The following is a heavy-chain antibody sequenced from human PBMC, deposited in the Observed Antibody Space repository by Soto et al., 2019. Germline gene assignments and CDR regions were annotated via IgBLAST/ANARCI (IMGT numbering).Heavy chain of an antibody. D-gene: IGHD2-15*01. Sequence: QPGGSLRLSCAASGFTFSTYWMHWIRQVPGKGLVWVSRINSDGSYINYADSVKGRFTVSRDNAKNTLDLQMNSLRAEDTAVYYCVTAWSDSWGQGALVTVSS. CDR2: INSDGSYI. CDR1: GFTFSTYW. J-gene: IGHJ4*02. V-gene: IGHV3-74*01. CDR3: VTAWSDS.